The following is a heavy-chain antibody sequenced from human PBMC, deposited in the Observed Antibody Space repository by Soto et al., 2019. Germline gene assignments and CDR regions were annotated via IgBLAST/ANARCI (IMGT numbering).Heavy chain of an antibody. CDR2: INWIGDTA. D-gene: IGHD2-2*01. CDR3: APPTSYGMDV. V-gene: IGHV3-20*04. J-gene: IGHJ6*02. Sequence: PGGSLRLSCSASGFTFDNYGMSWVRQAPGKGLEWVSGINWIGDTAAYADSVKGRFTISRDNAKNSLYLQMDSLRAEDTAVYYCAPPTSYGMDVLGQGTTVTVSS. CDR1: GFTFDNYG.